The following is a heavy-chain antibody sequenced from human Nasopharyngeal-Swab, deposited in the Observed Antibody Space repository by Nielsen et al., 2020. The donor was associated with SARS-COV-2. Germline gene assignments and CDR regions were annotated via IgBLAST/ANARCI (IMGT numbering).Heavy chain of an antibody. D-gene: IGHD2-15*01. V-gene: IGHV3-48*04. J-gene: IGHJ4*02. CDR2: ISSSSSTI. CDR1: GFTFSSYS. CDR3: AKTIGYCSGGSCYLDY. Sequence: ESLKIPCAVSGFTFSSYSMNWVRQAPGKGLEWVSYISSSSSTIYYADSVKGRFTISRDNAKNSLYLQMNSLRAEDTAVYYCAKTIGYCSGGSCYLDYWGQGTLVTVSS.